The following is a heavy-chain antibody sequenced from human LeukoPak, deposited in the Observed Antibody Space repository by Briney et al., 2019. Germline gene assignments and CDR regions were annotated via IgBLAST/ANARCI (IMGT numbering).Heavy chain of an antibody. Sequence: GESLKISCTGAGYSFTNYWIGWVRQMPGKGLEWMGIIYPGDSATRYSPSFQGQVTISADKSISTAYLQWSSLKASDTAMYYCARVYGSGSPIGSYYYYYGMDVWGQGTTVTVSS. D-gene: IGHD3-10*01. V-gene: IGHV5-51*01. CDR3: ARVYGSGSPIGSYYYYYGMDV. J-gene: IGHJ6*02. CDR2: IYPGDSAT. CDR1: GYSFTNYW.